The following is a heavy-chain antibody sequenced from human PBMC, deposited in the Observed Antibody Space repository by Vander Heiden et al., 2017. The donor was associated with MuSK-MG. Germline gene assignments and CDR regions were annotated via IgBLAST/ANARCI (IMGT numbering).Heavy chain of an antibody. J-gene: IGHJ6*02. CDR3: ARPHSYDILTGYPKFYYYYGMDV. Sequence: QVQLVQSGAEVQQPGSSVQVSCKASGGTFSSYAIRWVRHAPGQGLEWMGGIIPIFGTANYAQKFQGRVTMTADESTSTAYMGLSSLRSEDTAVYYCARPHSYDILTGYPKFYYYYGMDVWGQGTTVTVSS. V-gene: IGHV1-69*01. D-gene: IGHD3-9*01. CDR1: GGTFSSYA. CDR2: IIPIFGTA.